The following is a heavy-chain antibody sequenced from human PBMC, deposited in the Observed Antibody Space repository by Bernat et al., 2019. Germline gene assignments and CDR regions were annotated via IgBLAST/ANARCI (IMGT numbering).Heavy chain of an antibody. CDR1: GLTFSDSA. CDR3: ASRLGYCSSTSCPP. J-gene: IGHJ3*01. V-gene: IGHV3-23*04. CDR2: ISGSGGST. D-gene: IGHD2-2*01. Sequence: EVQLVESGGGLVQPGGSLKLSCAASGLTFSDSAMHWVRQAPGKGLEWVSAISGSGGSTYYADSVKGRFTISRDNSKNTLYLQMNSLRAEDTAVYYCASRLGYCSSTSCPPWGQGTTVTVSS.